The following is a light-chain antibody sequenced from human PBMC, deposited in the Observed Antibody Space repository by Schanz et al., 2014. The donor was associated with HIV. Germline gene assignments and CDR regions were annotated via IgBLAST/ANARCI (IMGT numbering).Light chain of an antibody. CDR2: WAS. Sequence: IVMTQSPDSLAVSLGERATINCKSSQSVLYSSNNKNYVAWYQQKPGLPPKLLISWASTRESGVPDRFSGSGSGTDFTLTISSLEPEDFAVYYCQQRSNWPPITFGPGTKVDIK. CDR3: QQRSNWPPIT. V-gene: IGKV4-1*01. J-gene: IGKJ3*01. CDR1: QSVLYSSNNKNY.